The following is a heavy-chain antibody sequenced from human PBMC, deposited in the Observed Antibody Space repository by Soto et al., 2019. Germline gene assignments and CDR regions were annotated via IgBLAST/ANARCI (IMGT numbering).Heavy chain of an antibody. Sequence: GGSLRLSCAASGFTFSSYAMSWVRQAPGKGLEWVSAISGSGGSTYYADSVKGRFTISRDNSKNTLYLQMNSLRAEDTAVYYCAKVTMIVVVTLYYFDYWGQGTLVTVSS. V-gene: IGHV3-23*01. J-gene: IGHJ4*02. CDR2: ISGSGGST. CDR1: GFTFSSYA. CDR3: AKVTMIVVVTLYYFDY. D-gene: IGHD3-22*01.